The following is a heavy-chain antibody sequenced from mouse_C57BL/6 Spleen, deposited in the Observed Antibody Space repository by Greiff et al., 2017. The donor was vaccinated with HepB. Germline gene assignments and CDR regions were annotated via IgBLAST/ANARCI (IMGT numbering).Heavy chain of an antibody. Sequence: VQLQQSGAELVRPGASVKLSCTASGFNIKDDYMHWVKQRPEQGLEWIGWIDPENGDTEYASKFQGKATITADTSSNTAYLQLSSLTSEETAVYYCTTVGFDYWGQGTTLTVSS. J-gene: IGHJ2*01. V-gene: IGHV14-4*01. D-gene: IGHD2-14*01. CDR3: TTVGFDY. CDR2: IDPENGDT. CDR1: GFNIKDDY.